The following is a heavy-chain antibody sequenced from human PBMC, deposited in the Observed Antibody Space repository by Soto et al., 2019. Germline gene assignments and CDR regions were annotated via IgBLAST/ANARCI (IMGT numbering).Heavy chain of an antibody. Sequence: GGSLRLSCAASGFTFSSYAMSWVRQAPGKGLEWVSAISGSGGSTYSADSVKGRFTISRDNSKNTLYLQMNSLRAEDTAVYYCATTIKRKITIFGVGQFDYWGQGTLVTVSS. J-gene: IGHJ4*02. V-gene: IGHV3-23*01. D-gene: IGHD3-3*01. CDR2: ISGSGGST. CDR1: GFTFSSYA. CDR3: ATTIKRKITIFGVGQFDY.